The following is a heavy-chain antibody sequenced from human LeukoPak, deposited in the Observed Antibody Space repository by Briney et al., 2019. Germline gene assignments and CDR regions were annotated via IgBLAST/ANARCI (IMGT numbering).Heavy chain of an antibody. J-gene: IGHJ6*03. D-gene: IGHD2-2*01. CDR1: GYTFTSYG. CDR2: ISAYNGNT. V-gene: IGHV1-18*01. Sequence: ASVKVSCKASGYTFTSYGISWVRQAPGQGLEWMGWISAYNGNTNYAQKLQGRVTMTTDTSTSTAYMELRSLRSDDTAVYYCARQAYCSSTSCYYYYMVVWRKGTTVTVSS. CDR3: ARQAYCSSTSCYYYYMVV.